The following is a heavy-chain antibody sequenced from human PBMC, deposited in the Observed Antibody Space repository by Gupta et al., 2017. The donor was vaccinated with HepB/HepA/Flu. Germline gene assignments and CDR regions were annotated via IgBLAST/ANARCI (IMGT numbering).Heavy chain of an antibody. CDR3: ARDPPHLGSSSPIDY. CDR1: GYTFTISG. D-gene: IGHD6-6*01. J-gene: IGHJ4*02. Sequence: QVQLVQSGAEVKKPGASVKVSCTASGYTFTISGISWVRQAPGQGLEWMGWISAYNGNTNYAQKLQGRVTMTTDTSTSTAYMELRSLRSDDTAVYYCARDPPHLGSSSPIDYWGQGTLVTVSS. CDR2: ISAYNGNT. V-gene: IGHV1-18*01.